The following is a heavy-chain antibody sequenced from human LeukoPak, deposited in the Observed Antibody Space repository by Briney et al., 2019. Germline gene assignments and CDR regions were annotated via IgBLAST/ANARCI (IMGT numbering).Heavy chain of an antibody. CDR2: ISTSGDRT. Sequence: PGGSLRLSCAASGFTFSTYAMTWVRQAPGKGLEWVSGISTSGDRTYYADSVKGRFTISRHNSKNTLYLQMNSLRAEDTAEYYCARSAVGTSCCTAVDYWGQGTLVTVSS. CDR3: ARSAVGTSCCTAVDY. J-gene: IGHJ4*02. V-gene: IGHV3-23*01. CDR1: GFTFSTYA. D-gene: IGHD6-19*01.